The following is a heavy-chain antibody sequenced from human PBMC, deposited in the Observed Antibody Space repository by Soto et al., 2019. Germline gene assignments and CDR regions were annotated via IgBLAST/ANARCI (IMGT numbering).Heavy chain of an antibody. J-gene: IGHJ5*02. CDR1: GFTFSTHA. Sequence: QVQLVESGGGVVQPGRSLRLSCAASGFTFSTHAMHWVRQAPGKGLECVAIVSFDGSNKYYADSVKGRFTISRDNSKNTLYLQMSGLTPEDTAFYYCAREQTGITTAGGGRIDRWGQGTLVTGPS. CDR2: VSFDGSNK. D-gene: IGHD6-13*01. CDR3: AREQTGITTAGGGRIDR. V-gene: IGHV3-30-3*01.